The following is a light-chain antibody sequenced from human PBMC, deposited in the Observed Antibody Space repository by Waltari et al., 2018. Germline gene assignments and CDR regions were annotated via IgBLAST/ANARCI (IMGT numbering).Light chain of an antibody. V-gene: IGLV2-14*01. Sequence: QSALTQPASVSGSPGQSIAISCTGPNSDVGGSKFVSWYQQPPAKAPKLMIFDVTKRPPGVSDRFSGSKSDNTASLTISGLQAGDEADYYCSSYTSSGTVVFGGGTKLTVL. CDR2: DVT. CDR1: NSDVGGSKF. J-gene: IGLJ2*01. CDR3: SSYTSSGTVV.